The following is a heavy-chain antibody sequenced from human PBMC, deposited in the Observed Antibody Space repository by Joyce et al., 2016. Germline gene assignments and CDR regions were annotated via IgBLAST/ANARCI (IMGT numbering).Heavy chain of an antibody. CDR3: AGTSSITMIRGIISIFDY. CDR2: IFYTGST. V-gene: IGHV4-39*01. CDR1: GDSIRSSTYY. J-gene: IGHJ4*02. Sequence: QLQLQESGPGLVKPSENLSLTCTVSGDSIRSSTYYWGWIRQPPGKGLEWVGSIFYTGSTYYNPSLQSRLTISIDTSKNQFSLELSSVTAADTAIYYCAGTSSITMIRGIISIFDYWGQGTLVTVSS. D-gene: IGHD3-10*01.